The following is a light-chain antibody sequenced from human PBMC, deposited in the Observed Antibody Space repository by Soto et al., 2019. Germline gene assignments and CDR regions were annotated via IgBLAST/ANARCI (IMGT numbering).Light chain of an antibody. V-gene: IGKV3-20*01. CDR3: QHYARSVGT. CDR2: GTS. J-gene: IGKJ1*01. CDR1: QSARSSY. Sequence: EIVLTQSPGTLSLSPGERATVSCRASQSARSSYFAWYQQKPGQAPRLLISGTSNRATGIPDRFSGSGSGTDFTLTINRLEPEDFAVYYCQHYARSVGTFGQGTRVEIK.